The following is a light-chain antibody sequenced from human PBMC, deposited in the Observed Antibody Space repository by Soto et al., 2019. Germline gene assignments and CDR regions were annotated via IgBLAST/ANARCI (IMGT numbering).Light chain of an antibody. CDR1: QSVGRNY. CDR3: QQYGGLPT. Sequence: IVLTPSQASLSLSTGVGGTPSCRASQSVGRNYLAWYQQKPGQAPXXLIYAASSRATGIPDRFRGSGSGTDFTLTISRLAPEDFAVYYCQQYGGLPTFGQGTKVDIK. J-gene: IGKJ1*01. V-gene: IGKV3-20*01. CDR2: AAS.